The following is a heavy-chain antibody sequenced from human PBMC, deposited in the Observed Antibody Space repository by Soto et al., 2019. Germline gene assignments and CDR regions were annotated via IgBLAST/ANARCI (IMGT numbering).Heavy chain of an antibody. D-gene: IGHD3-3*01. V-gene: IGHV1-8*01. Sequence: ASVKVSCKASGYTFTSYDINWVRQATGQGLEWMGWMNPNSGNTGYAQKFQGRVTMTRNTSISTAYMELSSLRSEDTAVYYCATYDLPHYYNYYGMDVWGQGTTVTVSS. J-gene: IGHJ6*02. CDR3: ATYDLPHYYNYYGMDV. CDR2: MNPNSGNT. CDR1: GYTFTSYD.